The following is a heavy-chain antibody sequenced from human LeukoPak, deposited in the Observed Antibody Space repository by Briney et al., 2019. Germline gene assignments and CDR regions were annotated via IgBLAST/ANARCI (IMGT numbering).Heavy chain of an antibody. D-gene: IGHD3-22*01. CDR2: MSGSGAST. Sequence: GGSLRLSCAASGFTFSNYAMSWVRQAPGKGLEWVSAMSGSGASTFYADSVKGRFTISRDNSKNTLYLQMNSLRAEDTALYYCAKGKDTYNYDSSGYYFGDYWGQGTLVTVST. CDR1: GFTFSNYA. CDR3: AKGKDTYNYDSSGYYFGDY. J-gene: IGHJ4*02. V-gene: IGHV3-23*01.